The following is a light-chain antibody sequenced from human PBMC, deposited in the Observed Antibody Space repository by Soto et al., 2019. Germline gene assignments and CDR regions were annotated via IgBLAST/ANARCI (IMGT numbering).Light chain of an antibody. CDR1: QSVSNN. CDR2: GAS. V-gene: IGKV3D-15*01. Sequence: EIVMTQSQVTLSVSPGERATLSCLASQSVSNNLAWYQQKPGQAPRLLIYGASTRATGIPARFSGSGSGTDFTLTISRLEPEDFAVYYCQEYNTWPWTFGQGTKVDI. J-gene: IGKJ1*01. CDR3: QEYNTWPWT.